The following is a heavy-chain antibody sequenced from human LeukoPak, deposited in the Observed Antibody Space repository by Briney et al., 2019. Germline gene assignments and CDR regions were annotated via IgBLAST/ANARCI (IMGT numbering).Heavy chain of an antibody. CDR1: GSSIASRNW. J-gene: IGHJ5*02. CDR2: IYYTGSI. CDR3: ARATVTRTPWFDP. Sequence: SETLSLTCSVSGSSIASRNWWGWIRQPPGKGLEWIGYIYYTGSIYYNPSLKSRVTMSVDTSKNQFSLRLSSVTAADTAVYYCARATVTRTPWFDPWGQGTLVTVSS. D-gene: IGHD4-17*01. V-gene: IGHV4-28*05.